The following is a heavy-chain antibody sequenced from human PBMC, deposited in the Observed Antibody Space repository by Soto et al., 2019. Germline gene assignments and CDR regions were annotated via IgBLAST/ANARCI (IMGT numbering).Heavy chain of an antibody. CDR2: INPNSGGT. V-gene: IGHV1-2*02. CDR1: GYTFTGYY. Sequence: ASVKVSCKASGYTFTGYYIHWVRQAPGQGLEWMGWINPNSGGTNYAHKFQGRVAMTRNTSISSVSMDLRRLRFDDTAVYYCARGRNFLDLLPYWGQGTQVTVSS. CDR3: ARGRNFLDLLPY. D-gene: IGHD3-3*01. J-gene: IGHJ4*02.